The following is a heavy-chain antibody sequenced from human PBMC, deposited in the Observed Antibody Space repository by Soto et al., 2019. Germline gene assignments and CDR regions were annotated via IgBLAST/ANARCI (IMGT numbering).Heavy chain of an antibody. J-gene: IGHJ5*02. V-gene: IGHV4-61*03. D-gene: IGHD4-17*01. Sequence: SETLSLTCTVSGGSVGSGNYYWSWIRQPLGKGLEWIGYIYYSGNTDYNPSLRGRATISVDKAKNHFSMQLTSVTSADTAIYYCARVSVLVYYSDRQHPDLFDPWGQGSLVTVSS. CDR2: IYYSGNT. CDR3: ARVSVLVYYSDRQHPDLFDP. CDR1: GGSVGSGNYY.